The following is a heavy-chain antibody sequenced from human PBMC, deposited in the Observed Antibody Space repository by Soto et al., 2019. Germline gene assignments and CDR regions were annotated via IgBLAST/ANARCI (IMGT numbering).Heavy chain of an antibody. CDR1: GGSFSGYY. CDR2: INHSGST. Sequence: QVQLQQWGAGLLKPSETLSLTCAVYGGSFSGYYWSWIRQPPGKGLECIGEINHSGSTNYNPSLKSRVTISVDTSKNQFSLKLSSVSAADTAVYYCARGYYIWGSYRYTGWLDYWGQGTLVTVSS. V-gene: IGHV4-34*01. J-gene: IGHJ4*02. D-gene: IGHD3-16*02. CDR3: ARGYYIWGSYRYTGWLDY.